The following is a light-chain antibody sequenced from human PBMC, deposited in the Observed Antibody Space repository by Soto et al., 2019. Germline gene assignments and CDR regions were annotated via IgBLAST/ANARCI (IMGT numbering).Light chain of an antibody. CDR3: QQSFSTPPT. CDR2: GAS. CDR1: QSIVTY. J-gene: IGKJ4*01. V-gene: IGKV1-39*01. Sequence: DIQMTQSPSSLSASVGDRVTITCRTSQSIVTYLNWYQQKPGKAPKLLIYGASHLQSGVPSRFTGGGSGIEFTLTLSGLQREDFASYFCQQSFSTPPTFGGGTKVEI.